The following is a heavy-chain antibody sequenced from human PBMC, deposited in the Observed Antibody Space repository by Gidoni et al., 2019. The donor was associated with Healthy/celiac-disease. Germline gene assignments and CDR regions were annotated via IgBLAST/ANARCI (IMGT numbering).Heavy chain of an antibody. J-gene: IGHJ4*02. CDR2: ISGSGGST. D-gene: IGHD2-21*02. V-gene: IGHV3-23*01. CDR3: AKGQRVVTATEYDY. CDR1: GFTFSSYA. Sequence: EVQLLESGGCLVQPGGSLRLSCAASGFTFSSYAMSWVRQAPGKGLEWVSAISGSGGSTYYADSVKGRFTISRDNSKNTLYLQMNSLRAEDTAVYYCAKGQRVVTATEYDYWGQGTLVTVSS.